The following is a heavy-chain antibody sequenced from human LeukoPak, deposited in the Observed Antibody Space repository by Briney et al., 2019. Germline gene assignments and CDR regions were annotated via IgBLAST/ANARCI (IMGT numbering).Heavy chain of an antibody. J-gene: IGHJ4*02. V-gene: IGHV3-11*01. CDR1: GFTFSDYY. CDR3: VRVKGGWLGEKTYDY. CDR2: ISSSGSSI. D-gene: IGHD5-24*01. Sequence: PGGSLRLSCAASGFTFSDYYMSWIRQTPRKGLEWLAYISSSGSSIDYADSVKGRFTVSRDNGKNSLFLQMNSLSAEDTAIYYCVRVKGGWLGEKTYDYLGQGTLVTVSP.